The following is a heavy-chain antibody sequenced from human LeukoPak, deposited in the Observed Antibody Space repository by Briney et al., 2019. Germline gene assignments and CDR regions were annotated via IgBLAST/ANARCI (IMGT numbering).Heavy chain of an antibody. CDR3: AKDHVNYYYSGGFYSPFDY. D-gene: IGHD3-22*01. CDR2: ISGFGEST. Sequence: GGSLRLSCAASGFIFSSNAMSWVRQAPGKGLEWVSTISGFGESTYYADSVKGRFTISRDSSGNTLYLQMNSLRAEDTAVYYCAKDHVNYYYSGGFYSPFDYWGQGTLVTVSS. V-gene: IGHV3-23*01. CDR1: GFIFSSNA. J-gene: IGHJ4*02.